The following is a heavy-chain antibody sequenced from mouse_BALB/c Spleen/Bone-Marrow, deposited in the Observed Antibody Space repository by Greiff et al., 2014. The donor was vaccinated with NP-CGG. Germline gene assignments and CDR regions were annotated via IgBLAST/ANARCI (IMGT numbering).Heavy chain of an antibody. D-gene: IGHD2-3*01. Sequence: VQLKESGGGLVKPGGSLKLSCAASGFAFSSYDMSWGRQTPEKRLEWVAYISHGGGTTYYSDTVKGRFTISRDNAKNTLYLQMSSLKSEDTAIYYCTRHGGYYPYYYAMDYWGQGTSVTVSS. CDR3: TRHGGYYPYYYAMDY. CDR1: GFAFSSYD. J-gene: IGHJ4*01. V-gene: IGHV5-12-1*01. CDR2: ISHGGGTT.